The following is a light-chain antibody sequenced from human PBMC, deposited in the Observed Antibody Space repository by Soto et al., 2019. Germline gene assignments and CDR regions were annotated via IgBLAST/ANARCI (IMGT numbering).Light chain of an antibody. CDR1: SSDVGGYNY. V-gene: IGLV2-8*01. Sequence: HSDLAQPPSASGSPGQAVTISCTGTSSDVGGYNYVSWYQQHPGKAPKPMIYEVTKRPSGVPDRFSGSKSGNTASLTVSGLQAEDEADYYCCSYAGSNNLKVFGTGTKVTVL. CDR3: CSYAGSNNLKV. J-gene: IGLJ1*01. CDR2: EVT.